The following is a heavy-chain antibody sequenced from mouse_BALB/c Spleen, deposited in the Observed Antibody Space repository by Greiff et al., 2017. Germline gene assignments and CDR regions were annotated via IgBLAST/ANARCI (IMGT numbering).Heavy chain of an antibody. CDR1: GYSITSDYA. Sequence: DVKLQESGPGLVKPSQSLSLTCTVTGYSITSDYAWNWIRQFPGNKLEWMGYISYSGSTSYNPSLKSRISITRDTSKNQFFLQLNSVTTEDTATYYCARRATSYFDYWGQGTTLTVSS. V-gene: IGHV3-2*02. D-gene: IGHD3-1*01. CDR2: ISYSGST. J-gene: IGHJ2*01. CDR3: ARRATSYFDY.